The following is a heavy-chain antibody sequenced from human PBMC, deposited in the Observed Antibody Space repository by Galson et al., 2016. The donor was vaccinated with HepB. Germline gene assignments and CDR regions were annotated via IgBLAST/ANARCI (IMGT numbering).Heavy chain of an antibody. CDR3: VSGYTSGI. D-gene: IGHD6-25*01. Sequence: SLRLSCAASGFTFSAYWLSWVRQSPGKGGEWGASINQDGSARYYVDSAKGRFTISLDNARTSLSLQTNSLRVDDTSRYYCVSGYTSGIWGPGTMVIVSA. CDR2: INQDGSAR. CDR1: GFTFSAYW. V-gene: IGHV3-7*01. J-gene: IGHJ3*02.